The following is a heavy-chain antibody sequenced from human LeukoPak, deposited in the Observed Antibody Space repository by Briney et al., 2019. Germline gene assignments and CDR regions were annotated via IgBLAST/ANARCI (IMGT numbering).Heavy chain of an antibody. V-gene: IGHV3-66*01. CDR1: GFTVSSNY. CDR3: ARDQMGIEYRGAFYY. Sequence: GGSLRLSCAASGFTVSSNYMSWVRQAPGKGLDWVSIIYSGGTTYYADSVKGRFTISRDNSKNTLYLQMNSLRVEDTTLYFCARDQMGIEYRGAFYYWGQGTLVTVSS. CDR2: IYSGGTT. J-gene: IGHJ4*02. D-gene: IGHD6-13*01.